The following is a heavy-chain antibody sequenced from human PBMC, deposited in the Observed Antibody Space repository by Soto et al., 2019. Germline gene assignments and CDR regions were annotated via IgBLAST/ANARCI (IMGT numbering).Heavy chain of an antibody. CDR1: GFTFSSYA. D-gene: IGHD2-15*01. J-gene: IGHJ4*02. Sequence: GGSLRLSCAASGFTFSSYAMHWVRQAPGKGLEWVAVISYDGSNKYYADSVKGRFTISRDNSKNTLYLQMNSLRAEDTAVYYCARDGRYCSGGSCYRGARYFDYWGQGTLVTVSS. CDR3: ARDGRYCSGGSCYRGARYFDY. V-gene: IGHV3-30-3*01. CDR2: ISYDGSNK.